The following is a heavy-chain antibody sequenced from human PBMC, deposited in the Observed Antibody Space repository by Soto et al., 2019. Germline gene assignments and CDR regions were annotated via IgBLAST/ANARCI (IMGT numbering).Heavy chain of an antibody. Sequence: GESLKISCKGSGYSFDNYWIGWVRQMPGKGLEWMAIIYPGDSDRRYSPSFQGQVTISADQSISTAYLQWSSLKASDAANYYCVRYRSRDYYYGMDVWGQGTTVTVSS. CDR3: VRYRSRDYYYGMDV. CDR1: GYSFDNYW. J-gene: IGHJ6*02. D-gene: IGHD1-26*01. V-gene: IGHV5-51*01. CDR2: IYPGDSDR.